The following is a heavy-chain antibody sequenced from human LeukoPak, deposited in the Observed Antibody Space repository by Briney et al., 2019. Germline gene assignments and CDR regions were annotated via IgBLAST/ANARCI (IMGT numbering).Heavy chain of an antibody. CDR3: ARLGGGYYAGFDY. D-gene: IGHD1-26*01. V-gene: IGHV4-39*01. CDR2: IYYSGST. Sequence: SETLSLTCTVSGGSISSSSYYWGWIRQPPGKGLEWIGSIYYSGSTYYNPSLKSRVTISVDTSKNQFSLKLSSVTAADTAVYYCARLGGGYYAGFDYWGQGTLVTVSS. CDR1: GGSISSSSYY. J-gene: IGHJ4*02.